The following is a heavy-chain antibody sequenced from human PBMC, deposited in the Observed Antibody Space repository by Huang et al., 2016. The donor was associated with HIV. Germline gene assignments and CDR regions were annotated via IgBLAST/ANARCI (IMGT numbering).Heavy chain of an antibody. D-gene: IGHD3-10*01. J-gene: IGHJ4*02. Sequence: EVQLLESGGGLVQPGGSLGLSCAASGLTFNNYAMNWGRKDPGKGLEWVATISGNGGSTYYADSVKGRFTISRDNAKNTLYLHMNSLRVEDTAVYYCAKGIKSSGSYYFDYWGQGTLVTVSS. CDR2: ISGNGGST. V-gene: IGHV3-23*01. CDR3: AKGIKSSGSYYFDY. CDR1: GLTFNNYA.